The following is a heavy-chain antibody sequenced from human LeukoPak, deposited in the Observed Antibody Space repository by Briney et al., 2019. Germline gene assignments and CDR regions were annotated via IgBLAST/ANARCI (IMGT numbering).Heavy chain of an antibody. CDR3: ARHLVSAYGVGNDY. CDR1: GGSFSGYY. D-gene: IGHD1-26*01. Sequence: SETLSLTCAVYGGSFSGYYWGWIRQPPGKGLEWIGGIYYSGSTYYNPSLKSRVTISVDTSKNQFSLKLSSVTAADTAVYYCARHLVSAYGVGNDYWGQGTLVTVSS. CDR2: IYYSGST. J-gene: IGHJ4*02. V-gene: IGHV4-34*01.